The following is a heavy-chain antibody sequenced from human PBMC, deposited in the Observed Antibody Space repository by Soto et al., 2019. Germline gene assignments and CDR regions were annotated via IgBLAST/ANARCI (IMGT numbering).Heavy chain of an antibody. D-gene: IGHD3-22*01. Sequence: PGGSLRLSCAASGFTFSSYAMSWVRQAPGKGLEWVSVISGSGGSTYYADSVKGRFTISRDNSKNTLYLQMNSLRAEDTAVYYCAKRTGYYYDTKGPFPFDYWGQGTLVTVSS. J-gene: IGHJ4*02. CDR3: AKRTGYYYDTKGPFPFDY. V-gene: IGHV3-23*01. CDR2: ISGSGGST. CDR1: GFTFSSYA.